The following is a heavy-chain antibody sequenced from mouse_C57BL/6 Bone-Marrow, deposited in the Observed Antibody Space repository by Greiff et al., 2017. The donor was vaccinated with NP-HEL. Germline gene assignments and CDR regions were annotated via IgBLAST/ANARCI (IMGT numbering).Heavy chain of an antibody. CDR2: IYPGDGDT. V-gene: IGHV1-80*01. J-gene: IGHJ4*01. Sequence: VQLQQSGAELVKPGASVKISCKTSDYAFSSYWMNWVKQRPGKGLEWIGQIYPGDGDTNYNGKFKGQAPLTADKSSSTAYMQLSSLTSEDSAGYLCARGDYGSSRFGYAMDYWGQGTLVTVSS. D-gene: IGHD1-1*01. CDR3: ARGDYGSSRFGYAMDY. CDR1: DYAFSSYW.